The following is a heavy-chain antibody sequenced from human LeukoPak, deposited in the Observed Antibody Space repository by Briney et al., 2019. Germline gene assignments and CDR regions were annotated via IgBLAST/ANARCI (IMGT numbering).Heavy chain of an antibody. CDR1: GASISSYY. CDR2: IYYSGGT. V-gene: IGHV4-59*08. J-gene: IGHJ4*02. CDR3: ARQAGDYEFYFDS. Sequence: PSETLSPTCTVSGASISSYYWTWIRQPPGKGLEWIGYIYYSGGTNYSPSLKSRVTMSVDTSKNQFSLKLTSVTAADTAVYYCARQAGDYEFYFDSWGQGTLVTVSS. D-gene: IGHD4-17*01.